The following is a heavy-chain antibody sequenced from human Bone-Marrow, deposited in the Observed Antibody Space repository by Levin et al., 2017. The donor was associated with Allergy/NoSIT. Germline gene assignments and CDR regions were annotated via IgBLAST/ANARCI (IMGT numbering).Heavy chain of an antibody. CDR1: GDSINNYY. CDR2: IYFTGST. CDR3: ARSGLLENAFDI. D-gene: IGHD3-10*01. Sequence: TSETLSLTCTVSGDSINNYYWSWVRQPPGKGLEWIGYIYFTGSTNYNPPLKSRVTISVDTSKTQFSLKLTSVTAADTAVYYCARSGLLENAFDIWGQGTMVTVSS. J-gene: IGHJ3*02. V-gene: IGHV4-59*01.